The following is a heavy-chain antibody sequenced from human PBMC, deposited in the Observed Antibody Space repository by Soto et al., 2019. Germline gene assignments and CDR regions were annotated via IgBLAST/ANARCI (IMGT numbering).Heavy chain of an antibody. D-gene: IGHD3-10*01. CDR3: ARDTGVCDY. J-gene: IGHJ4*02. V-gene: IGHV3-11*01. CDR2: ISSSGSTI. CDR1: GFTVSDYY. Sequence: PGGSLRLSCAASGFTVSDYYMSWIRQAPGKGREGVSYISSSGSTIYYADSVKGGFTISRYNAKNALYLQMNNLRAEDPAVYYCARDTGVCDYWGQGTLVTVSS.